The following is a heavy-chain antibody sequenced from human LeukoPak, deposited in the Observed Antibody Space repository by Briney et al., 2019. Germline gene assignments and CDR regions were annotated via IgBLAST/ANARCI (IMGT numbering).Heavy chain of an antibody. D-gene: IGHD1-26*01. J-gene: IGHJ6*02. V-gene: IGHV3-23*01. CDR3: AKRREGYYYGMDV. CDR2: ISGSGGST. Sequence: GGSLRLSCAASGFTFSSYAMSWVRQAPGKGLEWVSAISGSGGSTYYADSVEGRFTISRDNSKNTLYLQMNSLRAEDTAVYYCAKRREGYYYGMDVWGQGTTVTVSS. CDR1: GFTFSSYA.